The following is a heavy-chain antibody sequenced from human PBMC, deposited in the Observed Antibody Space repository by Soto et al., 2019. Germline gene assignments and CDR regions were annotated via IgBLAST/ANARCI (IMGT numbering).Heavy chain of an antibody. CDR3: AKSGMCFTSALGYF. CDR2: INPNSGGR. V-gene: IGHV1-2*02. Sequence: QVQLEQSGAEVKKPGASLKVSCKASGFTFTGHYIHWVRQVPGQGLAWLGWINPNSGGRSYAQKFQGRVTMTRDTSITTAYMEPSRRPSYATAAYYCAKSGMCFTSALGYF. D-gene: IGHD1-1*01. CDR1: GFTFTGHY. J-gene: IGHJ2*01.